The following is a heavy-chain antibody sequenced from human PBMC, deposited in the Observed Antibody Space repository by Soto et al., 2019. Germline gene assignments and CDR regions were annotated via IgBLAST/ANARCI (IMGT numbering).Heavy chain of an antibody. CDR1: GGTFSSYT. Sequence: ASVKVSCKASGGTFSSYTISWVRQAPGQGLEWMGRIIPILGIANYAQKFQDRVTTTADKSTSTAYMELSSLRSEDTAVYYCARAYGSGSRPPNWFDPWGQGTLVTVSS. CDR2: IIPILGIA. V-gene: IGHV1-69*02. CDR3: ARAYGSGSRPPNWFDP. J-gene: IGHJ5*02. D-gene: IGHD3-10*01.